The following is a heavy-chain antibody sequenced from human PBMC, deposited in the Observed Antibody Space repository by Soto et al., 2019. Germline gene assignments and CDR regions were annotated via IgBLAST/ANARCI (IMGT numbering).Heavy chain of an antibody. D-gene: IGHD2-2*01. CDR2: IYYSGST. CDR1: GGSISSSSYY. V-gene: IGHV4-39*01. CDR3: ARIQRIVVVPAATHNWFDP. Sequence: QLQLQESGPGLVKPSETLSLTCTVSGGSISSSSYYWGWIRQPPGKGLEWIGSIYYSGSTYYNPSLKIRVTISVDTSKNQFSLKLSSVTAADTAVYYCARIQRIVVVPAATHNWFDPWGQGTLVTVSS. J-gene: IGHJ5*02.